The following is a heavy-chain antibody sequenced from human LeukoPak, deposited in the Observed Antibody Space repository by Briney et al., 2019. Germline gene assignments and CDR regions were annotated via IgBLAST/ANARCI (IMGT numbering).Heavy chain of an antibody. CDR1: GYSFTTHW. CDR3: ARTSRDGYNSFDY. CDR2: IYPGDSDT. Sequence: GESLKISCKGSGYSFTTHWIGWVRQMPGKGLEWMGIIYPGDSDTRYSPSFQGQVTISADKSISTAYLQWSSLKASDTAMYYCARTSRDGYNSFDYWGQGTLVTVSS. D-gene: IGHD5-24*01. J-gene: IGHJ4*02. V-gene: IGHV5-51*01.